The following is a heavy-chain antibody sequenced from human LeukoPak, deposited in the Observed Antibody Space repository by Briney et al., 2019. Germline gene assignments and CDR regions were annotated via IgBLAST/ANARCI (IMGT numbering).Heavy chain of an antibody. Sequence: GASVKVSCKASGYTFTSYGISWVRQAPGQGLEWVGWISAYNGNTNYAQKLQGRVTMTTDTSTSTAYMELRSLRSDDTAVYYCARAYCSSTSCYPFDYWGQGTLVTVSS. CDR3: ARAYCSSTSCYPFDY. D-gene: IGHD2-2*01. CDR1: GYTFTSYG. CDR2: ISAYNGNT. V-gene: IGHV1-18*04. J-gene: IGHJ4*02.